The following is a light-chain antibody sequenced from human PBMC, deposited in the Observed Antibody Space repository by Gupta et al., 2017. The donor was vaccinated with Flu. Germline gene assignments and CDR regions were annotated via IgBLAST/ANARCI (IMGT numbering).Light chain of an antibody. V-gene: IGKV1-33*01. J-gene: IGKJ4*01. CDR2: DAS. Sequence: PSSLSASVGDRVTITCRASQDISSYLAWYQQKPGKAPKLLIYDASNLERGVPSRFSGSGSGTDFTFTISSLQPEDFATYYCQQDYNLLLTFGGGTKVEIK. CDR3: QQDYNLLLT. CDR1: QDISSY.